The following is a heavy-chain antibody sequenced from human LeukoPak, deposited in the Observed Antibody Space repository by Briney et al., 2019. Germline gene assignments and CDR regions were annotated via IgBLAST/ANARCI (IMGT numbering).Heavy chain of an antibody. J-gene: IGHJ6*02. V-gene: IGHV3-30*04. CDR2: ISYDGSNK. D-gene: IGHD3-9*01. Sequence: PGGSLRLSCAASGFTFSSYAMHWVRQAPGKGLEWVAVISYDGSNKYYADSVKGRFTIPRDNSKNTLYLQMNSLRAEDTAVYYCARESTTPRLAESPYYYYYGMDVWGQGTTVTVSS. CDR1: GFTFSSYA. CDR3: ARESTTPRLAESPYYYYYGMDV.